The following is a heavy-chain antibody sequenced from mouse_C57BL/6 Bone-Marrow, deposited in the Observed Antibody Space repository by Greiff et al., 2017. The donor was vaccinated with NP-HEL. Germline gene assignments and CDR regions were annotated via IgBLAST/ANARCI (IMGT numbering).Heavy chain of an antibody. D-gene: IGHD1-1*01. J-gene: IGHJ2*01. V-gene: IGHV1-64*01. Sequence: QVHVKQPGAELVKPGASVKLSCKASGYTFTSYWMHWVKQRPGQGLEWIGMIHPNSGSTNYNETFKSKATLTVDKSSSTAYMQLSSLTSEDSAVYYCASSYYYGSSGWGQGTTLTVSS. CDR3: ASSYYYGSSG. CDR2: IHPNSGST. CDR1: GYTFTSYW.